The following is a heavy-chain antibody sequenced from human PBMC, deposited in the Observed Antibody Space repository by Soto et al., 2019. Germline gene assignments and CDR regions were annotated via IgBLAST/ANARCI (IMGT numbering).Heavy chain of an antibody. CDR1: GGSFSGYY. CDR3: ARGLVGATTYFDY. CDR2: INHSGST. V-gene: IGHV4-34*01. D-gene: IGHD1-26*01. Sequence: KPSETLSLTCAVYGGSFSGYYWSWIRQPPGKGLEWIGEINHSGSTNYNPSLKSRVTISVDTSKNQFSLKLSSVTAADTAVYYCARGLVGATTYFDYWGQGTLGTVSS. J-gene: IGHJ4*02.